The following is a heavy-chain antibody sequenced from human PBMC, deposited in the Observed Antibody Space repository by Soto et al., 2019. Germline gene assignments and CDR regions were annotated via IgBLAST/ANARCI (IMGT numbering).Heavy chain of an antibody. V-gene: IGHV1-8*01. CDR2: MNPNSGNT. CDR1: GYTFTSYD. J-gene: IGHJ6*03. Sequence: ASVKVSCKASGYTFTSYDINWVRQATGQGLEWMGWMNPNSGNTGYAQKFQGRVTMTRNTSISTAYMELSSLRSEDTAVYYCARGGSGYDLPGYYYYYYMDVWGKGTTVTVSS. D-gene: IGHD5-12*01. CDR3: ARGGSGYDLPGYYYYYYMDV.